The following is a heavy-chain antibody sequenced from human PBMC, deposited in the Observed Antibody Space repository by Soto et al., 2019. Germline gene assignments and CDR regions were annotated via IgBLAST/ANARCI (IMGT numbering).Heavy chain of an antibody. CDR2: ISGSGGST. J-gene: IGHJ1*01. Sequence: PGGSLRLSCAASGFTFSSYAMSWVRQAPGKGLDWVSAISGSGGSTYYADSVEGRFTISRDNSKNTLYLQMSSLRAEDTAVYYCAKDTSDDSSGNFEHWGQGTLVTVSS. CDR1: GFTFSSYA. CDR3: AKDTSDDSSGNFEH. D-gene: IGHD3-22*01. V-gene: IGHV3-23*01.